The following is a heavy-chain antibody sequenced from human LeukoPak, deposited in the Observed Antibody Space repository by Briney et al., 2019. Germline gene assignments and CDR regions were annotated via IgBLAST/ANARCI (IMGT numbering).Heavy chain of an antibody. CDR2: ISGGDGST. D-gene: IGHD2-21*01. J-gene: IGHJ4*02. Sequence: GGSLRLSCAASGIIFSSDAMTWVRQAPGKGLEWVSAISGGDGSTYNADSVKGRFTISRDNSKNTLYLQMSSLRAEDTAIYYCARVIFRGLFQGRYFDYWGQGTLVTVSS. CDR1: GIIFSSDA. CDR3: ARVIFRGLFQGRYFDY. V-gene: IGHV3-23*01.